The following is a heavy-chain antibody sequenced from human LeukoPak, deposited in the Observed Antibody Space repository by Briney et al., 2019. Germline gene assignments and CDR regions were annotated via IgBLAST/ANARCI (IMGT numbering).Heavy chain of an antibody. CDR2: IKQDGSEK. CDR1: GFTFSSYW. D-gene: IGHD3-22*01. CDR3: ARDTYYDSSGYYGRDFDY. Sequence: GGSLRLSCAASGFTFSSYWMSWVRQAPGKGLEWVANIKQDGSEKYYVDSVKGRFTISRDNAKNSLYLQMNSLRAEDTAVYYCARDTYYDSSGYYGRDFDYWGQGTLVTVSS. V-gene: IGHV3-7*01. J-gene: IGHJ4*02.